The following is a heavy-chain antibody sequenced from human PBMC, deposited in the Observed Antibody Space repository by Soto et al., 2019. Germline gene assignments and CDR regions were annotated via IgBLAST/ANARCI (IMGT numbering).Heavy chain of an antibody. CDR3: AADTGDIEVVPATT. D-gene: IGHD2-15*01. CDR2: ISPASTYI. V-gene: IGHV3-21*04. J-gene: IGHJ4*02. Sequence: GSLRLSGAASVLNFDKCSMNCVRHPPGNGPEWLASISPASTYIRYADSVKGRFTISRDNARNSLSLQMMSLRADDTAMYFCAADTGDIEVVPATTWGQGTLVTVSS. CDR1: VLNFDKCS.